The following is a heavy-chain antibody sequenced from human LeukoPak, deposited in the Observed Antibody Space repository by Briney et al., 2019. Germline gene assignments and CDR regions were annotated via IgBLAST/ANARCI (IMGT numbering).Heavy chain of an antibody. CDR1: GFTFSNAW. Sequence: GGSLRLSCAASGFTFSNAWMSWVRQAPGKGLEWVGRIKSKTDGGTTDHAAPVKGRFTISRDDSKNTLYLQMNSLKTEDTAVYYCTTEMGGYCSSTSCYTGWFDPWGQGTLVTVSS. J-gene: IGHJ5*02. CDR2: IKSKTDGGTT. CDR3: TTEMGGYCSSTSCYTGWFDP. D-gene: IGHD2-2*02. V-gene: IGHV3-15*01.